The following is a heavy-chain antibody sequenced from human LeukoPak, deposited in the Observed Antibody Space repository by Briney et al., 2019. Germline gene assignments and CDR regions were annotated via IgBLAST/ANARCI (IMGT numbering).Heavy chain of an antibody. V-gene: IGHV3-7*01. Sequence: GGSLRLSCAASGFTFRSYGMTWVRQAPGKGLEWVSTINDGGSEKYYADSVKGRFTISRDNGKNSLYLQMDSLRAEDTAVYYCARDRTYCSGGRCYDLFDIWGQGTMVTVSS. CDR1: GFTFRSYG. J-gene: IGHJ3*02. CDR2: INDGGSEK. D-gene: IGHD2-15*01. CDR3: ARDRTYCSGGRCYDLFDI.